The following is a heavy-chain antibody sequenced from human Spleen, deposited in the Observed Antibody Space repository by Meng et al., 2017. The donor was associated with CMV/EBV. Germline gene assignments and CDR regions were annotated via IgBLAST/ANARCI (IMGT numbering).Heavy chain of an antibody. CDR2: ITTGGT. Sequence: GESLKISCAASGFMFSNYVMNWVRQAQGKGLEWVSTITTGGTYYADSVKGRFTISRDNSKNTLYLQMNSLRAEDTAVYYCAKDGDFWGQGTLVTVSS. CDR3: AKDGDF. D-gene: IGHD3-3*01. CDR1: GFMFSNYV. V-gene: IGHV3-23*01. J-gene: IGHJ4*02.